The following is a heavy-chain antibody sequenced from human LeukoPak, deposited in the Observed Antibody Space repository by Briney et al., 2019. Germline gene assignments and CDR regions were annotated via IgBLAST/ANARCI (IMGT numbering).Heavy chain of an antibody. D-gene: IGHD6-19*01. CDR1: GYSFTSYW. CDR2: IYPGDSDT. CDR3: ARTGYSSGWVFDI. J-gene: IGHJ3*02. V-gene: IGHV5-51*01. Sequence: GESLKISRKGFGYSFTSYWIGWVRQMPGKGLEWMGIIYPGDSDTRYSPSFQGQVAISADKSISTAYLQWSSLKASDTAMYYCARTGYSSGWVFDIWGQGTMVTVSS.